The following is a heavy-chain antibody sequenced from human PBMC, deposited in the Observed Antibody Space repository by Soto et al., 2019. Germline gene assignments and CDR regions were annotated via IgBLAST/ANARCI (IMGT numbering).Heavy chain of an antibody. CDR3: AKDRPRLTQQFNGVS. Sequence: QIQLVQSGPEVKKHGASVRVACKASGYTFSEHGFSWVRQGPGQGLEWLGCISAYAGVTDDAQKFQGRLTLTTDTSTSTAYMALSSLLSDAAAVYYCAKDRPRLTQQFNGVSWGQGTLVTVSS. J-gene: IGHJ5*02. CDR1: GYTFSEHG. CDR2: ISAYAGVT. D-gene: IGHD2-8*01. V-gene: IGHV1-18*01.